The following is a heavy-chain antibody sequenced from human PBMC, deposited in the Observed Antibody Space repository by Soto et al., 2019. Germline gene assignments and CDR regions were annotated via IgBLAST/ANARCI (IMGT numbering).Heavy chain of an antibody. J-gene: IGHJ4*02. CDR3: ARDVIAAAGTAG. Sequence: ASVQVSCKASGGTFSSYAISWVRQAPGQGLEWMGGIIPIFGTANYAQKFQGRVTITADESTSTAYMELSSLRSEDTAVYYCARDVIAAAGTAGWGQGTLVTVSS. CDR2: IIPIFGTA. D-gene: IGHD6-13*01. CDR1: GGTFSSYA. V-gene: IGHV1-69*13.